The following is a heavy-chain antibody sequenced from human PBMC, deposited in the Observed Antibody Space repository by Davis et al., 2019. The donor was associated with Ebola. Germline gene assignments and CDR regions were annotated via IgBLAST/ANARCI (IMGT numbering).Heavy chain of an antibody. Sequence: GGSLRLSCAASGFTFSSYAMHWVRQAPGQGLEWMGIINPSGGSTSYAQKFQGRVTMTRDTSTSTVYMELSSLRSEDTAVYYCASEGRGGYNYYAFDIWGQGTMVTVSS. J-gene: IGHJ3*02. CDR3: ASEGRGGYNYYAFDI. CDR2: INPSGGST. D-gene: IGHD5-24*01. CDR1: GFTFSSYA. V-gene: IGHV1-46*01.